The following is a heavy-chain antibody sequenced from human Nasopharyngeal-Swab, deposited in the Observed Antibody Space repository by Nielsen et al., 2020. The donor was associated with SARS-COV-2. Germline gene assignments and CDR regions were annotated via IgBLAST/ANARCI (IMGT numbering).Heavy chain of an antibody. CDR2: IIPIFGTA. CDR1: RGTFNSYA. CDR3: ARGDTIFGKGSYDAFDI. J-gene: IGHJ3*02. D-gene: IGHD3-3*01. V-gene: IGHV1-69*06. Sequence: SVNVSCKASRGTFNSYAISWVRQAPGQGLEWMGGIIPIFGTANYAQKFQGRVTITADKSTSTAYMELSSLRSEDTAVYYCARGDTIFGKGSYDAFDIWGQGTMVTVSS.